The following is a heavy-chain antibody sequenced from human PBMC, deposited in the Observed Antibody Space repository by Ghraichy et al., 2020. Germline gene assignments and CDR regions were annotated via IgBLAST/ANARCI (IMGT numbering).Heavy chain of an antibody. CDR1: GFTFSDYS. Sequence: GESLNISCAASGFTFSDYSMNWVRQAPGKGLEWVSSISSSSSYINYADSVKGRFTISRDNAKNSLFLQMNSLRAEDTAVYYCARGYCSGVSCVYDYGVDYWGQGTLVTVSS. CDR2: ISSSSSYI. CDR3: ARGYCSGVSCVYDYGVDY. J-gene: IGHJ4*02. V-gene: IGHV3-21*01. D-gene: IGHD2-15*01.